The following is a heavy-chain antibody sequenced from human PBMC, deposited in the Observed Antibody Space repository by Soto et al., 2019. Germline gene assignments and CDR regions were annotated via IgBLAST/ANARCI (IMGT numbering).Heavy chain of an antibody. D-gene: IGHD2-2*01. CDR3: ARTVVVPAAMSYYYYYMDV. CDR2: IYSGGST. V-gene: IGHV3-66*01. Sequence: GGSLRLSCAASGFTVSSNYMSWVRQAPGKGLEWVSVIYSGGSTYYADPVKGRFTISRDNSKNTLYLQMNSLRAEDTAVYYCARTVVVPAAMSYYYYYMDVWGKGTTVTVSS. J-gene: IGHJ6*03. CDR1: GFTVSSNY.